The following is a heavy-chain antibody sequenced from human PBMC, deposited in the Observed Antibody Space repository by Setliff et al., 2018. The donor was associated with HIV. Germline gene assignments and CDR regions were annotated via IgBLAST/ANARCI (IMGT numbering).Heavy chain of an antibody. D-gene: IGHD4-4*01. Sequence: PGGSLRLSCAASGFTFTSYAMNWVRQAPGKGLEWVSSISGSGSTTYYADSVKGRLTISRDNSQNALYVQMNSLRADDTGIYYCVRDLTTIVTRKVFDIWGQGTMVTVSS. V-gene: IGHV3-23*01. CDR3: VRDLTTIVTRKVFDI. CDR2: ISGSGSTT. CDR1: GFTFTSYA. J-gene: IGHJ3*02.